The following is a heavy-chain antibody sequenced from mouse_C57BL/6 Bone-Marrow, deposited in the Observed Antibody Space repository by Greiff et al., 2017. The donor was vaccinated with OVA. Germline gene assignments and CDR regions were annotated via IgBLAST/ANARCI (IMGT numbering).Heavy chain of an antibody. CDR1: GYTFTSYG. CDR3: ARRGPHYYGSSYHHYAMDY. Sequence: QVQLQQSGAELARPGASVKLSCKASGYTFTSYGISWVKQRTGQGLEWIGEIYPRSGNTYYNEKFKGKATLTADKSSSTAYMELRSLTSEDSAVYFCARRGPHYYGSSYHHYAMDYWGQGTSVTVSS. J-gene: IGHJ4*01. CDR2: IYPRSGNT. V-gene: IGHV1-81*01. D-gene: IGHD1-1*01.